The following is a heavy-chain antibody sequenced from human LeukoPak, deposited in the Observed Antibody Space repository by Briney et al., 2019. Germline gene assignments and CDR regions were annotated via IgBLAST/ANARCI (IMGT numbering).Heavy chain of an antibody. Sequence: SETLSLTCAVYGGSFSGYYWSWIRQPPGKGLEWIGEINHSGSTNYSPSLKSRVTISVDTSKNQFSLKLSSVTAADTAVYYCARYSGYPTYYFDYWGQGTLVTVSS. CDR1: GGSFSGYY. J-gene: IGHJ4*02. D-gene: IGHD5-12*01. CDR2: INHSGST. V-gene: IGHV4-34*01. CDR3: ARYSGYPTYYFDY.